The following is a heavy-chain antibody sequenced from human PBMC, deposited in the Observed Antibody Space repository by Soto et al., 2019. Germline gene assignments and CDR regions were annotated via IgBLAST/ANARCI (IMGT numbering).Heavy chain of an antibody. CDR3: ARDWSVYDFWSGYLNPYYYYYGMYV. Sequence: ASVKVSCKASGYTFTSYGISWVRQAPGQGLEWMGWISAYNGNTNYAQKLQGRVTMTTDTSTSTAYMELRSLRSDDTAVYYCARDWSVYDFWSGYLNPYYYYYGMYVWGQGTTVTVPS. D-gene: IGHD3-3*01. V-gene: IGHV1-18*04. J-gene: IGHJ6*02. CDR2: ISAYNGNT. CDR1: GYTFTSYG.